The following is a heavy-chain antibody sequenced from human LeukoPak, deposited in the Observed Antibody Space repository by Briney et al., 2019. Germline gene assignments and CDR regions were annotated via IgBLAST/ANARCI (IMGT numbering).Heavy chain of an antibody. CDR3: ARDGIEYGSGSGKFYSNGMDV. Sequence: GASVKVSCKASGYTFTSYYMHWVRQAPGEGLEWMGWITTYKGNTAYEQKFQGRVTMTTDTSTSTAYLELRSLRSDDTAVYYCARDGIEYGSGSGKFYSNGMDVWGQGTTVTVSS. D-gene: IGHD3-10*01. CDR2: ITTYKGNT. CDR1: GYTFTSYY. V-gene: IGHV1-18*04. J-gene: IGHJ6*02.